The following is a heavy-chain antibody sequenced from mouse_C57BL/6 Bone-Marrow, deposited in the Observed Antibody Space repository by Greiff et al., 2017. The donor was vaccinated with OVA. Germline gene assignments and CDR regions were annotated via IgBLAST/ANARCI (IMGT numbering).Heavy chain of an antibody. Sequence: EVKLVESGTVLARPGASVKMSCKTSGYTFTSYWMHWVKQRPGQGLEWIGAIYPGNSDTSYNQKFKGKAKLTAVTSASTAYMELSSLTNEDSAVYYCTREFDYYGSSYDGFAYWGQGTLVTVSA. D-gene: IGHD1-1*01. V-gene: IGHV1-5*01. J-gene: IGHJ3*01. CDR1: GYTFTSYW. CDR2: IYPGNSDT. CDR3: TREFDYYGSSYDGFAY.